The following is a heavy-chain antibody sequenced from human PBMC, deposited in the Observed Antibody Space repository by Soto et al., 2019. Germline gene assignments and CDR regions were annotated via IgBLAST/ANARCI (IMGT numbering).Heavy chain of an antibody. CDR1: GFTFSSYG. D-gene: IGHD6-13*01. CDR3: ARDLYKQQLVPTYYYYYYGMDV. J-gene: IGHJ6*02. Sequence: QVQLVESGGGVVQPGRSLRLSCAASGFTFSSYGMHWVRQAPGKGLEWVAVIWYDGSNKYYADSVKGRFTISRDNSKNTLYLQMNSLRAEDTAVYYCARDLYKQQLVPTYYYYYYGMDVWGQGTTVTVSS. V-gene: IGHV3-33*01. CDR2: IWYDGSNK.